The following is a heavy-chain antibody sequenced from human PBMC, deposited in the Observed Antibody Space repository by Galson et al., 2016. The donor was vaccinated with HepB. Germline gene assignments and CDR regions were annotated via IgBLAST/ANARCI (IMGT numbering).Heavy chain of an antibody. Sequence: SLRLSCAASEFTFSSYAMSWVRQAPGKGLEWVAGIWYDGSSKNYADSVKGRFIIFRDNSRNTLYLEMNSLRAEDTAVYYCARDAQQLLRGYYYGMDVWGQGTTVTVSS. CDR2: IWYDGSSK. CDR1: EFTFSSYA. D-gene: IGHD1-1*01. CDR3: ARDAQQLLRGYYYGMDV. V-gene: IGHV3-33*08. J-gene: IGHJ6*01.